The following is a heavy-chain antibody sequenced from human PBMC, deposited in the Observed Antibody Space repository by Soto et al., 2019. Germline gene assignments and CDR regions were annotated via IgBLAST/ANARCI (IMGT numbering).Heavy chain of an antibody. D-gene: IGHD1-26*01. CDR3: AKGDHYSGSQSDIDY. CDR2: ISGSGGST. Sequence: GGSLRLSCAASGFTFSSYAMSWVRQAPGKGLEWVSAISGSGGSTYYADSVKGRFTISRDNSKNTLYLQMNSLRAEDTAVYYCAKGDHYSGSQSDIDYWGQGTLVTVSS. V-gene: IGHV3-23*01. J-gene: IGHJ4*02. CDR1: GFTFSSYA.